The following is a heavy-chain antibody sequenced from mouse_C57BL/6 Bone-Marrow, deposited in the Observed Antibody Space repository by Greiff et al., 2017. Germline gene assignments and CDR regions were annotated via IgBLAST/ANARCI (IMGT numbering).Heavy chain of an antibody. CDR1: GYTFTSYW. CDR2: IHPNSGST. CDR3: ARSGDRHWYFDV. V-gene: IGHV1-64*01. Sequence: QVQLQQPGAELVKPGASVKLSCKASGYTFTSYWMHWVKQRPGQGLEWIGMIHPNSGSTNYNEKFKSKATLTVDKSSSTAYMQLSSLTSEDSAVYYCARSGDRHWYFDVWGTGTTVTVSS. J-gene: IGHJ1*03. D-gene: IGHD3-1*01.